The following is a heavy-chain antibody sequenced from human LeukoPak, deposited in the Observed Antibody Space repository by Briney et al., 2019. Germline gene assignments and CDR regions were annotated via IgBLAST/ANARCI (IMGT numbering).Heavy chain of an antibody. J-gene: IGHJ4*02. CDR1: GESLNGHY. V-gene: IGHV4-34*01. CDR2: GSDSGGT. D-gene: IGHD2-2*02. CDR3: ARHRLVPAAISSDYFDY. Sequence: PSETLSLTCAVYGESLNGHYWSWIRQPPGKGLEWIGEGSDSGGTKFNPSLKSRVTISADTSKNQFSLKLNSVTAADTAVYYCARHRLVPAAISSDYFDYWGRGTLVTVSS.